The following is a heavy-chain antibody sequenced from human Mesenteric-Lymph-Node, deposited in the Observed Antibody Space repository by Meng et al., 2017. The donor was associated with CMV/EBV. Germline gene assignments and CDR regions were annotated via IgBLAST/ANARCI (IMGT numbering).Heavy chain of an antibody. CDR3: TRDADHYYNLDV. CDR2: MHRGGNT. Sequence: SETLSLTCSVSGYSINGGYYWGWGRQPPGKGLEWIGNMHRGGNTYYNPSLESRVTISLDTSKNEVSLKLISVTAEDSAIYYCTRDADHYYNLDVWGQGTTVTVSS. J-gene: IGHJ6*03. V-gene: IGHV4-38-2*02. CDR1: GYSINGGYY.